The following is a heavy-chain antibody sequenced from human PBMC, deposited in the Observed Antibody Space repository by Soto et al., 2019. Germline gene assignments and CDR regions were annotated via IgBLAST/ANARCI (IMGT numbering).Heavy chain of an antibody. CDR1: GFIFKMYW. Sequence: PGGSLRLSCAASGFIFKMYWMHWVRQTPGKGLVWISRIYNDGSYTDYADSVRGRFTISRDNVNDTLYLQMNNLRAEDSGLYYCTRGPRPISTGTGAYWSQGTLVTVSS. CDR3: TRGPRPISTGTGAY. V-gene: IGHV3-74*01. J-gene: IGHJ4*02. D-gene: IGHD3-10*01. CDR2: IYNDGSYT.